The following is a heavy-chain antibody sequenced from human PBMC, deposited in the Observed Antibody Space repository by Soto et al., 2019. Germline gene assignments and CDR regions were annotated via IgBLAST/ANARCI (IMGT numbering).Heavy chain of an antibody. CDR2: SSSSGGTI. CDR3: VRGGAYYGGDCYPFDY. D-gene: IGHD2-21*02. V-gene: IGHV3-48*03. Sequence: EVLLVESGGGLAQPGGSLRLSCAASGFTFSSYKMNWVRQAPGKGLEWLSYSSSSGGTIYYADSVKGRFTISRDNAKNSLYLQMNSLRAEDTAVYYCVRGGAYYGGDCYPFDYWGQGTLVTVSS. CDR1: GFTFSSYK. J-gene: IGHJ4*02.